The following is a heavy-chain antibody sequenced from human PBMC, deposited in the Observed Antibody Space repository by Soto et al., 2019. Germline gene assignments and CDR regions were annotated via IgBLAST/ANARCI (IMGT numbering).Heavy chain of an antibody. Sequence: SETLSLTCTVSGVSISNSSYYWGWIRRPPGKGLEWIGTIYYSGITYYNPSLKGRVTISVDTSKNQFSLKLTSVTAADTAVYYCARHGSNWGQGTLVTVSS. CDR1: GVSISNSSYY. CDR2: IYYSGIT. J-gene: IGHJ4*02. CDR3: ARHGSN. V-gene: IGHV4-39*01.